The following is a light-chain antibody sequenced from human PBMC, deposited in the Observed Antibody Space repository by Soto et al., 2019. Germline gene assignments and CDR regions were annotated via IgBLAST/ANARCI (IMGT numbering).Light chain of an antibody. J-gene: IGKJ2*01. Sequence: EIVLTQSPATLSLSPGERVTLACRANQSVSNYLAWYQQRHGQPPRLLIYDASNRATGTPARFSGRGSATDFTLTISGLEAEDFAVYYCPQRSNWSYTFGQGTNLEIK. CDR2: DAS. CDR3: PQRSNWSYT. CDR1: QSVSNY. V-gene: IGKV3-11*01.